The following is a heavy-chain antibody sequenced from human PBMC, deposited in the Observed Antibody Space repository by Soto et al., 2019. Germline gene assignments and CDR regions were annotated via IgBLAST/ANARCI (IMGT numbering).Heavy chain of an antibody. CDR2: IIPIFGTA. CDR1: GGTFSSYA. D-gene: IGHD3-10*01. Sequence: QVQLVQSGAEVKKPGSSVKVSCKASGGTFSSYAISWVRQAPGQGLAWRGGIIPIFGTANYAQKFQGRVTITAEESTGTGYMELSSLRSEAPGVYYCARAMRSVGEYVAWFNLWGQGPLVTVSS. J-gene: IGHJ5*02. CDR3: ARAMRSVGEYVAWFNL. V-gene: IGHV1-69*12.